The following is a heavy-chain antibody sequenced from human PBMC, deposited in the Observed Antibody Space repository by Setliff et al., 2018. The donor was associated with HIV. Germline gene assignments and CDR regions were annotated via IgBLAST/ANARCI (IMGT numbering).Heavy chain of an antibody. CDR2: FDPEERDT. CDR1: GYTLIELS. D-gene: IGHD3-22*01. J-gene: IGHJ4*02. CDR3: AADYYDSSGFYVWLGF. Sequence: GASVKVSCKVSGYTLIELSIHWVRQAPGKGLEWLGGFDPEERDTSYAQKFQGRFTMTEDTSTDTAYMELSRLRSEDTAVYFCAADYYDSSGFYVWLGFWGQGTLVTVSS. V-gene: IGHV1-24*01.